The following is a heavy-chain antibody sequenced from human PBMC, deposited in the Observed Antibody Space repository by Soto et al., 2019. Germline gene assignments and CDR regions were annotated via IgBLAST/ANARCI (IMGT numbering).Heavy chain of an antibody. V-gene: IGHV3-23*01. D-gene: IGHD4-17*01. CDR2: ISGSGGST. CDR3: AKSGVMTTVTTNWYFDL. Sequence: EVQLLESGGGLVQPGGSLRLSCAASGFTFSSYAMSWVRQAPGKGLEWVSAISGSGGSTYYADSVKGRFTISRDNSKHTLSLQMNSLRAEDTAVYYCAKSGVMTTVTTNWYFDLWGRGTLVTVSS. J-gene: IGHJ2*01. CDR1: GFTFSSYA.